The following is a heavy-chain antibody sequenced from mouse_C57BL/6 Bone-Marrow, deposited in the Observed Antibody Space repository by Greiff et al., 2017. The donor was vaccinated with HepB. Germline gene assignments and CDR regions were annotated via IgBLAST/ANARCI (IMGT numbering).Heavy chain of an antibody. CDR3: ARYTVYYCYLDY. D-gene: IGHD2-1*01. V-gene: IGHV7-3*01. CDR2: IRNKANGYTT. CDR1: GFTFTDYY. J-gene: IGHJ2*01. Sequence: EVKVVESGGGLVQPGGSLSLSCAASGFTFTDYYMSWVRQPPGKALEWLGVIRNKANGYTTDYSASVKCRFTISRDNSQSILYLQINALRAEDSASYYCARYTVYYCYLDYWGQGTTLTVSS.